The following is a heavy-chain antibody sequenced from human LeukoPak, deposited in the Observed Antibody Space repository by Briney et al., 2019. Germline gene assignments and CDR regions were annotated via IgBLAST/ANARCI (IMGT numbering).Heavy chain of an antibody. Sequence: SGTLSLTCAVSGGSIASSNWWGWVRQPPGKGLEWIGEVYHSGSTYYNPSLKSRVTISVDRSKNQFSLKLSSVTAADTAVYYCARVKTDPFHEGLFDYWGQGTLVTVSS. D-gene: IGHD2-21*02. J-gene: IGHJ4*02. CDR1: GGSIASSNW. CDR3: ARVKTDPFHEGLFDY. V-gene: IGHV4-4*02. CDR2: VYHSGST.